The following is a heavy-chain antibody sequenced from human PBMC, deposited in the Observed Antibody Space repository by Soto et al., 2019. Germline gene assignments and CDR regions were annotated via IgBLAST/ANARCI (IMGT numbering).Heavy chain of an antibody. D-gene: IGHD2-15*01. CDR2: ISFDGSNT. CDR1: GFTFSSYG. V-gene: IGHV3-30*18. CDR3: SKDPTIAVYRPSGD. Sequence: QVQLVESGGGVVQPERSLRLSCAASGFTFSSYGMQWVRQAPARGLEWLSVISFDGSNTYYADSVKARFTISRDNTKNTLYLQMSSLRPDDTGVYYCSKDPTIAVYRPSGDWGQGTLVIVSS. J-gene: IGHJ4*02.